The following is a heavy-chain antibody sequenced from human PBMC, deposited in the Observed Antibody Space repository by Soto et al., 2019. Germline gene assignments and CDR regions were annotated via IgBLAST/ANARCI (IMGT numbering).Heavy chain of an antibody. CDR3: AKDLLPMDSSSPLDY. CDR2: ISWNSGSI. D-gene: IGHD6-6*01. CDR1: GFTFDDYA. Sequence: GGSLRLSCAASGFTFDDYAMHWVRQAPGKGLEWVSGISWNSGSIGYADSVKGRFTISRDNAKNSLYLQMNSLRAEDTALYYCAKDLLPMDSSSPLDYWGQGTLVTVSS. V-gene: IGHV3-9*01. J-gene: IGHJ4*02.